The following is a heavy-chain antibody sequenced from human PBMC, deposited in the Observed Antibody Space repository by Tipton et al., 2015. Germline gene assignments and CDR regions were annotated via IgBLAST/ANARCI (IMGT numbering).Heavy chain of an antibody. CDR2: ISGSGGST. Sequence: SLRLSCAASGFTFSSYAMSWVRQAPGKGLEWVSDISGSGGSTYYADSVKGRFTISRDNAKNSLYLQMNSLRAEDTAVYHCARRLRGGMDVWGQGTTVTVSS. CDR1: GFTFSSYA. J-gene: IGHJ6*02. D-gene: IGHD3-16*01. CDR3: ARRLRGGMDV. V-gene: IGHV3-23*01.